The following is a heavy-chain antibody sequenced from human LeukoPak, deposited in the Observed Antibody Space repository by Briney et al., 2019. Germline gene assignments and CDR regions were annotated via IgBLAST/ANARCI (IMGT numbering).Heavy chain of an antibody. CDR3: ARAKGSIAGAAIYYSDY. D-gene: IGHD6-13*01. V-gene: IGHV1-2*04. CDR1: GYTLTELS. Sequence: ASVKVSCKVSGYTLTELSMHWVRQAPGQGLEWMGWINCNSGGTNYAQKFQGSVTMTRDTSISTAYMELSSLTSDDTAVYYCARAKGSIAGAAIYYSDYWGQGTLVTVSS. CDR2: INCNSGGT. J-gene: IGHJ4*02.